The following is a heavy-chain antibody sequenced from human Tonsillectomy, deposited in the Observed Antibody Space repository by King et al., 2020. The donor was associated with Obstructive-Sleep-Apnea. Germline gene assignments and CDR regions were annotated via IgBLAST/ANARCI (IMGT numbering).Heavy chain of an antibody. D-gene: IGHD3-9*01. V-gene: IGHV3-21*01. CDR2: ISSRSTYI. CDR3: ARVQLRYLDWPSEHTPGYFDY. Sequence: VQLVESGGGLVKPGGSLRLSCTASGFTFSSYNMNWVRQAPGKGLEWVSSISSRSTYIYYADSVKGRFTISRDNAKNSLYLQMNSLRAEDTAVYYCARVQLRYLDWPSEHTPGYFDYWGPGTLVTVSS. J-gene: IGHJ4*02. CDR1: GFTFSSYN.